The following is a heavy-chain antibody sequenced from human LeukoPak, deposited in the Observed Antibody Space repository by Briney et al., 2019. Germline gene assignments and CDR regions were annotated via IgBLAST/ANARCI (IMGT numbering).Heavy chain of an antibody. Sequence: SETLSLTCTVSGGSISSYYWSWIRQPPGKGLEWIGYIYYSGSTNYNPSLRSRVTISVDTSENQLSLKLSSVTAADTAVYYCARRDSSGYYNYWGQGTLVTVSS. V-gene: IGHV4-59*08. CDR2: IYYSGST. D-gene: IGHD3-22*01. J-gene: IGHJ4*02. CDR1: GGSISSYY. CDR3: ARRDSSGYYNY.